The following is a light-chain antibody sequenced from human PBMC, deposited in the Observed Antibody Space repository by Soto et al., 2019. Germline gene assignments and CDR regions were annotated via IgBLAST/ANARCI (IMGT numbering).Light chain of an antibody. Sequence: EIVLTQSPGTLSLSPGERATLSCRASQSVSSSYLAWYQQKPGQAPRLLIFGASNRATGIPDSVSGSGSGTDFTLTISRLEPEDFAVYYCQQYDGSLWTFGQGTKVEIK. J-gene: IGKJ1*01. CDR2: GAS. CDR1: QSVSSSY. CDR3: QQYDGSLWT. V-gene: IGKV3-20*01.